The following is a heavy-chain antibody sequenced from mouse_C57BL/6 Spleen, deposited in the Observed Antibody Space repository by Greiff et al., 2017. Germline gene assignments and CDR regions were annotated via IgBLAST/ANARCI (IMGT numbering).Heavy chain of an antibody. V-gene: IGHV1-72*01. CDR3: ARTYYSNYEGARDY. CDR2: IDPNSGGT. D-gene: IGHD2-5*01. CDR1: GYTFTSYW. Sequence: QVHVKQSGAELVKPGASVKLSCKASGYTFTSYWMHWVKQRPGRGLEWIGRIDPNSGGTKYNEKFKSKATLTVDKPSSTADMQLSSLTSEDSAIYYCARTYYSNYEGARDYWGQGTSVTVSS. J-gene: IGHJ4*01.